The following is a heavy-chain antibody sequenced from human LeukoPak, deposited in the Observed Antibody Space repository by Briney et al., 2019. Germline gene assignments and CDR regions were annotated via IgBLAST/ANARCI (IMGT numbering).Heavy chain of an antibody. J-gene: IGHJ4*02. CDR2: MNPDTGNT. D-gene: IGHD5-12*01. V-gene: IGHV1-8*01. CDR3: ARALREEIVASPY. CDR1: GYAFTSYG. Sequence: GASVKGSCKASGYAFTSYGINWVRQATGQGLEWMGWMNPDTGNTGFAQKFQGRITMTRNTSISTAYMEVSSLRSEDTAVYYCARALREEIVASPYWGQGTLVTVSS.